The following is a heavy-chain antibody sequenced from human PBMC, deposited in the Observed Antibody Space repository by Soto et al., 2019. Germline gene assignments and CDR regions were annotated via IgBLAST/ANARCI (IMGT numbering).Heavy chain of an antibody. CDR3: ARYNTGHSDY. V-gene: IGHV3-33*01. J-gene: IGHJ4*02. D-gene: IGHD1-20*01. CDR1: GFNFSSYG. Sequence: PGGSLRLSCAASGFNFSSYGMHWVRQAPGKGLEWVAVIWYHGNSMYYADSVKGRFTISRDNSKNTLYLQMNNLRAEDTAVYYCARYNTGHSDYWGQGTLVTVSS. CDR2: IWYHGNSM.